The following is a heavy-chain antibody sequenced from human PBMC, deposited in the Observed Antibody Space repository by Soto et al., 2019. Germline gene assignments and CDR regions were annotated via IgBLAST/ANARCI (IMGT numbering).Heavy chain of an antibody. CDR3: ARGVYSSSSGFFWFDP. CDR2: IYYSGST. J-gene: IGHJ5*02. CDR1: GGSISSGGYY. D-gene: IGHD6-6*01. V-gene: IGHV4-31*03. Sequence: QVQLQESGPGLVKPSRTLSLTCTVSGGSISSGGYYWSWIRQHPGKGLEWIGYIYYSGSTYYNPSLKSRVTISVDTSKNQFSLKLSSVTAADTAVYYCARGVYSSSSGFFWFDPWGQGTLVTVSS.